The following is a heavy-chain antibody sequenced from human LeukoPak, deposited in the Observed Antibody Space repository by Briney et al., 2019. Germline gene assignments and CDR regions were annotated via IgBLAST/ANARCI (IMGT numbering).Heavy chain of an antibody. J-gene: IGHJ4*02. CDR1: GYSFNGYY. CDR3: ARGPRYISGRYAESFSIDY. D-gene: IGHD6-19*01. Sequence: GASVKASCKASGYSFNGYYLHWLRQAPGQAFEWLGWINPDTGGTNYVHNFQGRVTMTRDTSVSAAYMELSSLRSGDTAIYYCARGPRYISGRYAESFSIDYWGQGTLVTVSS. V-gene: IGHV1-2*02. CDR2: INPDTGGT.